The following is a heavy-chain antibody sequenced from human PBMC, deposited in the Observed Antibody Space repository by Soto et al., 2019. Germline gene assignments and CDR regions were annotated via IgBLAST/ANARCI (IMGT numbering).Heavy chain of an antibody. CDR3: ARDHPHSYGVYYFDY. V-gene: IGHV4-34*01. D-gene: IGHD5-18*01. CDR1: GGSFSGYY. Sequence: PSETLSLTCAVYGGSFSGYYWSWIRQPPGKGLEWIGEIDHSGSTNYNPSLKSRVTISVDTSKNQFSLKLSSVTAADTAMYYCARDHPHSYGVYYFDYWGQGTPVTVSS. J-gene: IGHJ4*02. CDR2: IDHSGST.